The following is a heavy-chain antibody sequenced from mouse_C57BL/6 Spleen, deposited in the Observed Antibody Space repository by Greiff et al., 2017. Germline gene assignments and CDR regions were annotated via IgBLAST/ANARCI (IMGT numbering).Heavy chain of an antibody. V-gene: IGHV1-15*01. CDR1: GYTFTDYE. Sequence: QVQLQQSGAELVRPGASVTLSCKASGYTFTDYEMHWVKQTPLHGLEWIGAIDPETGGTAYNQKFKGKAILTADKSSSTAYMELRSLTSEDSAVYYCTRWANWDGDYWGQGTTLTVSS. CDR2: IDPETGGT. J-gene: IGHJ2*01. CDR3: TRWANWDGDY. D-gene: IGHD4-1*01.